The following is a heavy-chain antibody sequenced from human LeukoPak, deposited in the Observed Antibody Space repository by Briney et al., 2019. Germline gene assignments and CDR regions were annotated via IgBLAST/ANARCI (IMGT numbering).Heavy chain of an antibody. V-gene: IGHV4-39*07. CDR3: ARYCSSTSCYTPFDY. CDR1: GGSISSSFYY. J-gene: IGHJ4*02. Sequence: SETLSLTCTVSGGSISSSFYYWGWLRQPPGKGLEWIGSTYYSGTTYYKPPLKSRVTISVDTSKNQFSLKLSSVTAADTAVYYCARYCSSTSCYTPFDYWGQGTLVTVSS. CDR2: TYYSGTT. D-gene: IGHD2-2*02.